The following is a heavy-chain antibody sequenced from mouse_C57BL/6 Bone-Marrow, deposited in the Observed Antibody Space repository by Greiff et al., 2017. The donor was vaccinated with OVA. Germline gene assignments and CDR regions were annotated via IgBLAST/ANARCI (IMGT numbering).Heavy chain of an antibody. J-gene: IGHJ2*01. CDR1: GFNIKDDY. V-gene: IGHV14-4*01. Sequence: VQLKQSGAELVRPGASVKLSCTASGFNIKDDYMHWVKQRPEQGLEWSGWIDPENGDTEYASKFQGKATITADTSSNTAYLQLSSLTSEDTAVYYCTSYGNFDYWGQGTTLTVSS. CDR2: IDPENGDT. CDR3: TSYGNFDY. D-gene: IGHD2-1*01.